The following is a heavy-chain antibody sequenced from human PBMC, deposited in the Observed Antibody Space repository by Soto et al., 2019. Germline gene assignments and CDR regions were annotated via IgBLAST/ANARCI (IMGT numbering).Heavy chain of an antibody. Sequence: QVQLVQSGAEVKKPGASVKVSCKTSGYTFTSYHISWVRQAPGQGLEWMGWISAYNTNTNYAQKSQGRVTMTTDTLTSTAYIELRSLRLDDTAVYYCARDTPPTDYGGQGTLVTVSS. J-gene: IGHJ4*02. CDR1: GYTFTSYH. CDR2: ISAYNTNT. CDR3: ARDTPPTDY. V-gene: IGHV1-18*01.